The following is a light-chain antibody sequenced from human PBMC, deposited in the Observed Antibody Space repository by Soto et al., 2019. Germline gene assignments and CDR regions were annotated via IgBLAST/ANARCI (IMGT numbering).Light chain of an antibody. J-gene: IGLJ1*01. V-gene: IGLV2-14*03. Sequence: QSALTQPASVSGSPGQSITISCTGTSSDVGGYNYVSWYQHHPGKAPELMIYDVTNRPSGVSHRFSGSKSGNSASLTISGLQAEDEADYYCSSYTGSSPSYVFGAWTKLTVL. CDR1: SSDVGGYNY. CDR2: DVT. CDR3: SSYTGSSPSYV.